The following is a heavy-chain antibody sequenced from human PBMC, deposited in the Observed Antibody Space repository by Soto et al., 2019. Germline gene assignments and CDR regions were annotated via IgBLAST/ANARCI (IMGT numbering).Heavy chain of an antibody. J-gene: IGHJ6*02. CDR3: AKDSRPRIASSWYVGYYYGMDV. V-gene: IGHV3-30*18. CDR1: GFTFSSYG. Sequence: HPGGSLRLSCAASGFTFSSYGMHWVRQAPGKGLEWVAVISYDGSNKYYADTVKGRFTISRDNSKNTLYLQMNSLRAEDTAVYYCAKDSRPRIASSWYVGYYYGMDVWGQGTTVTVSS. D-gene: IGHD6-13*01. CDR2: ISYDGSNK.